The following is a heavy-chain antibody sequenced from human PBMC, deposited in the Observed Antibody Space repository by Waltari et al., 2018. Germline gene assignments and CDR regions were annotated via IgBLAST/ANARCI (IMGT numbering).Heavy chain of an antibody. D-gene: IGHD2-15*01. CDR2: ISGSGGST. V-gene: IGHV3-23*01. CDR1: GFTFSSYA. Sequence: EVQLLESGGGLVQPGGSLRLSCAASGFTFSSYAMSWVRQAPGKGLEWVSAISGSGGSTYYADSGKGRFTISRDNSKNTLYLQMNSLRAEDTAVYYCAKDKRGYGGTPDAFDIWGQGTMVTVSS. CDR3: AKDKRGYGGTPDAFDI. J-gene: IGHJ3*02.